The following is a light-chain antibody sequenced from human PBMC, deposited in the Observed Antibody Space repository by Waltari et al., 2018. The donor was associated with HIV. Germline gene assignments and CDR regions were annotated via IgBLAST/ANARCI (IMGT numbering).Light chain of an antibody. J-gene: IGLJ1*01. V-gene: IGLV1-44*01. CDR3: VTWDDSLNGYV. CDR2: SNS. CDR1: SSNIGGNT. Sequence: QSVLTQPPSASGTPGQRVTISCSGSSSNIGGNTVNWYQQLPGTAPKLLIYSNSQRPAGVPDRWSGSKSGTSASLAISGLQSEDEADYYCVTWDDSLNGYVFGTGTKVTVL.